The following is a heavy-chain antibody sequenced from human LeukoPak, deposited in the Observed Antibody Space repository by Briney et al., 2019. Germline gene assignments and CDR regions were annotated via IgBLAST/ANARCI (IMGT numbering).Heavy chain of an antibody. Sequence: GGSLRLSCAASGFTFSTFAMTWVRQGPGKGLEWVSSIDGSGAGTYYADSVKGRFTISRDNSKNTLYLQMSSLRAEDTAVYFCVRGYSFGPYGMDVWGQGTTVTVSS. V-gene: IGHV3-23*01. CDR2: IDGSGAGT. CDR1: GFTFSTFA. CDR3: VRGYSFGPYGMDV. J-gene: IGHJ6*02. D-gene: IGHD2-15*01.